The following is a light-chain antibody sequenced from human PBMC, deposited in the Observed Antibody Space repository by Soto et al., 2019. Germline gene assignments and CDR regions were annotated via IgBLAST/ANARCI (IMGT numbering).Light chain of an antibody. V-gene: IGLV1-44*01. J-gene: IGLJ1*01. CDR2: ADN. CDR3: AAWDDSLNGFV. CDR1: SSNIGSNS. Sequence: QSVLTQPPSASGTPGQRVSISCSGSSSNIGSNSVQWHQQPPGTAPNLLIYADNQRPSGVPDRFSGSKSGTSASLAITGLQSGDEADYYCAAWDDSLNGFVFGTGTKVTVL.